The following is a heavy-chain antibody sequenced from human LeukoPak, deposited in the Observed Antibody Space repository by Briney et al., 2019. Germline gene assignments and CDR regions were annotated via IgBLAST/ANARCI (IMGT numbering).Heavy chain of an antibody. CDR1: GFTVSSNY. J-gene: IGHJ1*01. CDR3: ARDGAVAGIEYFQH. D-gene: IGHD6-19*01. Sequence: GGSLRLSCAASGFTVSSNYMSWVRQAPGKGLEWVSVIYSGGSTYYADSVKGRFTISRDNSKNTLYLQMNSLRAEDTAVYYCARDGAVAGIEYFQHWGQGTLVTVSS. CDR2: IYSGGST. V-gene: IGHV3-53*01.